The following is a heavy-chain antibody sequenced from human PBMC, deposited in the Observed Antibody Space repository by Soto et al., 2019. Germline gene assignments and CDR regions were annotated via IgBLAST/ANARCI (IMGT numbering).Heavy chain of an antibody. J-gene: IGHJ4*02. D-gene: IGHD1-1*01. CDR1: GYTFRDYY. CDR2: INPNSGGT. CDR3: AREPATAKPEGVDF. Sequence: ASVKVSCKASGYTFRDYYIHWVRQAHGQGLEWMGWINPNSGGTKYAPKFQGGVTMTRDTSITTAYMELSRLRSGDTAVYYCAREPATAKPEGVDFWGQGTLVTVSS. V-gene: IGHV1-2*02.